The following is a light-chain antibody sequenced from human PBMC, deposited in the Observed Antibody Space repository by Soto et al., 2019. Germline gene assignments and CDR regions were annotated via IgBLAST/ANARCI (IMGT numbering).Light chain of an antibody. J-gene: IGKJ3*01. CDR2: AAS. CDR3: QQSYSIPRLT. CDR1: QNISNY. V-gene: IGKV1-39*01. Sequence: DMQMTQSPSSLSASVGDRVSITCRSSQNISNYLQWYQQRPGKAPKLLIYAASNLRSGVPSRFSGSGSGTDFTLAISSLQSEDFATDYCQQSYSIPRLTFGPGTRVEIK.